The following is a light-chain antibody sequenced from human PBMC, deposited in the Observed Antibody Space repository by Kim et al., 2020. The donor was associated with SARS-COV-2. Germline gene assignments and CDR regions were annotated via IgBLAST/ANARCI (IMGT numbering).Light chain of an antibody. CDR1: QSVGSS. CDR2: KAS. V-gene: IGKV1-5*03. CDR3: QQCNSYPEN. J-gene: IGKJ2*01. Sequence: SASTGDRVTITCRDSQSVGSSLAWYQQRPGKAPKLLIYKASNLETGVPSRFSGSGSATQFTLTISSLQPDDSATYYCQQCNSYPENFGQGTKLEI.